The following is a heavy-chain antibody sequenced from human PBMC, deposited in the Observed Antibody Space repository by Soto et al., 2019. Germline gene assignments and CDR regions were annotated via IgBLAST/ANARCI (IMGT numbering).Heavy chain of an antibody. CDR3: ASGGVAGSGTYYNDY. J-gene: IGHJ4*02. CDR1: GFTFSSNW. D-gene: IGHD3-10*01. Sequence: TGGSLRLSCAASGFTFSSNWMHWVRQAPGKGLVWVSRINNDGSSTSYADSVKGRLTISRDNAKNTLYLQVNSLRDEDTAVYYCASGGVAGSGTYYNDYWGRGTLVTVSS. V-gene: IGHV3-74*01. CDR2: INNDGSST.